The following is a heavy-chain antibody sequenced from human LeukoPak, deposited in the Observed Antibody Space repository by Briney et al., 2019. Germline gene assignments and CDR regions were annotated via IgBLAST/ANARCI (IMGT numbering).Heavy chain of an antibody. D-gene: IGHD5-18*01. CDR3: AKPLTWIQLWLRSY. V-gene: IGHV3-23*01. J-gene: IGHJ4*02. Sequence: PGGSLRLSCAASGFTFSSYAMSWVRQAPGKGLEWVSAISGSGGSTYYADSVKGRFTISGDNSKNTLYLQMNSLRAEDTAVYYCAKPLTWIQLWLRSYWGQGTLVTVSS. CDR2: ISGSGGST. CDR1: GFTFSSYA.